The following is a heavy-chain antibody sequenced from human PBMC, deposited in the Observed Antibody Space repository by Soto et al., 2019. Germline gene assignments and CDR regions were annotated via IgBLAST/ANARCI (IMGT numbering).Heavy chain of an antibody. V-gene: IGHV1-8*01. CDR3: ARGIAAGVDY. Sequence: QVQLVQSGAEVKEPGASVKVSCKASGYTFTSLDINWVRQATGQGPEWMGSMNPNSGSTGYAQRFQGRVTMTRDTSISTAYMELSSLRSDDTAVYYCARGIAAGVDYWGQGTLVTVSS. CDR2: MNPNSGST. CDR1: GYTFTSLD. J-gene: IGHJ4*02. D-gene: IGHD2-21*01.